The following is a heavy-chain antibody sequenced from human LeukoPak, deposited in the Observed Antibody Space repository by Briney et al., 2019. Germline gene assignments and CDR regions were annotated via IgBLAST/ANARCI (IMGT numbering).Heavy chain of an antibody. Sequence: GGSLRLSCAASGFTVSNSYMRWVRQAPGKGLEWVSVIYSGDNTYYVESVKGRFTSSRDNSKNTLFLQMNRLRAEDTAVYYCAGRRVLDASFDYWGQGILVTVSS. V-gene: IGHV3-66*02. J-gene: IGHJ4*02. D-gene: IGHD3-16*01. CDR2: IYSGDNT. CDR3: AGRRVLDASFDY. CDR1: GFTVSNSY.